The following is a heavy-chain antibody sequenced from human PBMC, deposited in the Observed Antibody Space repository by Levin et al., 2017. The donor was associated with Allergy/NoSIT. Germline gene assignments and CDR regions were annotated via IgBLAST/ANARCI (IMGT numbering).Heavy chain of an antibody. D-gene: IGHD2-15*01. V-gene: IGHV3-15*01. J-gene: IGHJ4*02. CDR2: IKSKTDGGTT. CDR3: TTDARPHCSGGSCFFDY. CDR1: GFTFSNAW. Sequence: GESLKISCAASGFTFSNAWMSWVRQAPGKGLEWVGRIKSKTDGGTTDYAAPVKGRFTISRDDSKNTLYLQMNSLKTEDTAVYYCTTDARPHCSGGSCFFDYWGQGTLVTVSS.